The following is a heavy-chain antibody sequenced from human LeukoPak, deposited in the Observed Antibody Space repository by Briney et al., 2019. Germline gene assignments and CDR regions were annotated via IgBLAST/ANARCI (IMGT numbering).Heavy chain of an antibody. CDR1: GFTVSSNY. D-gene: IGHD3-10*01. CDR2: IYSGGST. CDR3: ARGLYASGSCNFDY. J-gene: IGHJ4*02. V-gene: IGHV3-53*01. Sequence: PGGSLRLSCAASGFTVSSNYMSWVRQAPGKGLEWVSLIYSGGSTYHADSVKGRFTISRDNSKNTLYLQMNSPRADDTAVYYCARGLYASGSCNFDYWGQGTLVTVSS.